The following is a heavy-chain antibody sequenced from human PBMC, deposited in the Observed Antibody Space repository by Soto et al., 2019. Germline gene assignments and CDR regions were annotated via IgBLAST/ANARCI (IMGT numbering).Heavy chain of an antibody. CDR2: INPYNGST. J-gene: IGHJ3*02. Sequence: ASVKVSCKASGYTFTSYYMHWVRQAPGQGLEWMGRINPYNGSTNYAQKLQGRVTMTTDTSTSTAYMGLRSLRSDDTAVYYCARTMVTSYGDAFDIWGQGTMVTVSS. D-gene: IGHD3-10*01. CDR1: GYTFTSYY. CDR3: ARTMVTSYGDAFDI. V-gene: IGHV1-18*04.